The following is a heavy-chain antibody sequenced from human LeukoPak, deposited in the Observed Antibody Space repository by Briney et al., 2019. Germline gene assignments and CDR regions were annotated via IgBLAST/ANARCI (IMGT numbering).Heavy chain of an antibody. CDR1: GGSVSSTSYY. D-gene: IGHD2-2*02. J-gene: IGHJ6*02. CDR2: INHSGST. V-gene: IGHV4-39*07. Sequence: SETLSLTCTVSGGSVSSTSYYWSWIRQPPGKGLEWIGEINHSGSTNYNPSLKSRVTISVDTSKNQFSLKLSSVTAADTAVYYCAAGTYCSSTSCYKRTGYYYYGMDVWGQGTTVTVSS. CDR3: AAGTYCSSTSCYKRTGYYYYGMDV.